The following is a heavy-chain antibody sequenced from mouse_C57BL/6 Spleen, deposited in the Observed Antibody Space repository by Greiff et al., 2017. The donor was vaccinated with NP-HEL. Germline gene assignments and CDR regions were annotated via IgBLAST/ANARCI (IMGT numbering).Heavy chain of an antibody. V-gene: IGHV15-2*01. CDR3: ARQGYYGSSFAY. CDR1: DSEVFPIAY. Sequence: QVQLQQSGSELRSPGSSVKLSCKDFDSEVFPIAYMSWVRQKPGHGFEWIGGILPSIGRTIYGEKFEDKATLDADTLSNTSYLELNSLTSEDSAIYYCARQGYYGSSFAYWGQGTLVTVSA. J-gene: IGHJ3*01. CDR2: ILPSIGRT. D-gene: IGHD1-1*01.